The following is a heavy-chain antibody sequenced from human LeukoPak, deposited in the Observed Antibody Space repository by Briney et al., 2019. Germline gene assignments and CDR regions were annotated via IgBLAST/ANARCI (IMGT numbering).Heavy chain of an antibody. CDR3: TTNDAFDI. V-gene: IGHV3-15*01. J-gene: IGHJ3*02. CDR1: GVAFSHAW. Sequence: GGSLRLSCAASGVAFSHAWMSWVRQAPGKGLEWVAQIKTTSDGGPTDYAAPVKGRFTISRDDSENMLYLQMNSLKTEDTAVYYCTTNDAFDIWGQGTMVIVSS. CDR2: IKTTSDGGPT.